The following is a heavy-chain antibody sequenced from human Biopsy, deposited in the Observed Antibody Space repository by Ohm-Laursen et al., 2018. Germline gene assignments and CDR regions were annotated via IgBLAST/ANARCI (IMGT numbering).Heavy chain of an antibody. D-gene: IGHD4-23*01. CDR2: ISGGGTI. CDR1: GFSFSDYH. CDR3: ARDTRWSPYSMDV. J-gene: IGHJ6*02. Sequence: GSLRLSCTASGFSFSDYHVRWIRQAPGRGLEWVSYISGGGTIYYGDSMKGRVTISRDSAKNSLYLQMHSLRAEDTAVYYCARDTRWSPYSMDVWGQGTTVTVSS. V-gene: IGHV3-11*01.